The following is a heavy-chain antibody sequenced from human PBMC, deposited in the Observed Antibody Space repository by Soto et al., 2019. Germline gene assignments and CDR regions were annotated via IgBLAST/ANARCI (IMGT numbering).Heavy chain of an antibody. Sequence: PSETLSLTCTVSGGSISSGGYYWSWIRQHPGKGLEWIGYIYYSGSTYYNPSLKSRVTISVDTSKNQFSLKLSSVTAADTAVYYCARELYGDYDDNWFDPWGHGTLVTLSS. CDR1: GGSISSGGYY. CDR3: ARELYGDYDDNWFDP. V-gene: IGHV4-31*03. CDR2: IYYSGST. D-gene: IGHD4-17*01. J-gene: IGHJ5*02.